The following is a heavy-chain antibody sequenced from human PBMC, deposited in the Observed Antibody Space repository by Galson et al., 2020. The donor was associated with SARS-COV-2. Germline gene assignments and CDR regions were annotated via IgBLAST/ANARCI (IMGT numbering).Heavy chain of an antibody. V-gene: IGHV3-21*01. J-gene: IGHJ6*02. D-gene: IGHD6-13*01. CDR3: ARGGIAAAPKNYYYGMYV. Sequence: GESLKISCAASGFTFSSYSMNWVRQAPGKGLEWVSSISSSSSYIYYADSVKGRFTISRDNAKNSLYLQMNSLRAEDTAVYYCARGGIAAAPKNYYYGMYVWGQGTTVTVSS. CDR2: ISSSSSYI. CDR1: GFTFSSYS.